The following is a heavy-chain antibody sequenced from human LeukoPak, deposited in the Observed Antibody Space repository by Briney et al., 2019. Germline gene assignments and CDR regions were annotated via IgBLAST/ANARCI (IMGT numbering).Heavy chain of an antibody. CDR3: ARPAIMMATIPTGAFDI. V-gene: IGHV3-7*01. J-gene: IGHJ3*02. CDR1: GFTFSSYW. D-gene: IGHD5-24*01. Sequence: GGSLRLSCAASGFTFSSYWMSWVRQAPGKGLEWVANIKQDGSEKYYVDSVKGRITISRDNAKNSLYLQMNSLRVEDMAVYYCARPAIMMATIPTGAFDIWGQGTMVTVSS. CDR2: IKQDGSEK.